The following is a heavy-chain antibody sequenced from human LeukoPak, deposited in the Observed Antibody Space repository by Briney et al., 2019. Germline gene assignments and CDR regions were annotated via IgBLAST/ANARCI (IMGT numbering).Heavy chain of an antibody. J-gene: IGHJ4*02. D-gene: IGHD3-3*01. CDR1: GASVSSGRYY. CDR2: INHSGST. V-gene: IGHV4-61*01. Sequence: SETLSLTCTVSGASVSSGRYYWSWIRQHPGKGLEWIGEINHSGSTNYNPSLKSQVTISVDTSKNQFSLKLSSVTAADTAVYYCARGLGDFWSGYHDYWGQGTLVTVSS. CDR3: ARGLGDFWSGYHDY.